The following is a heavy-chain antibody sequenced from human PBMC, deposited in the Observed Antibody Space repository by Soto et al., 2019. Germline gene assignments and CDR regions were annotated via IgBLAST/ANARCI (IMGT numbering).Heavy chain of an antibody. CDR1: GGRISSSY. V-gene: IGHV4-59*01. J-gene: IGHJ4*02. CDR3: ARAGPGYFDY. CDR2: IYYSGST. Sequence: PSWTLSLTCASSGGRISSSYGTWIRQPPGKGLEWIGYIYYSGSTNYNPSLKSRVTISVDTSKNQFSLKLRSVTAAETAVYYCARAGPGYFDYWGQGTLVTVSS.